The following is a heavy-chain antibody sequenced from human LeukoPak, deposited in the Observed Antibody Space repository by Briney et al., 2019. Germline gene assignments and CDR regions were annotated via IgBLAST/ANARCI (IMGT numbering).Heavy chain of an antibody. CDR3: ATVSSPYSTGVLNWFDP. CDR2: FDPEDGET. J-gene: IGHJ5*02. Sequence: ASVKVPCKVSGYTLTELSMHWVRQAPGKGLEWMGGFDPEDGETIYAQKFQGRVTMTEDTSTDTAYMELSSLRSEDTAVYYCATVSSPYSTGVLNWFDPWGQGTLVTVSS. V-gene: IGHV1-24*01. D-gene: IGHD4-11*01. CDR1: GYTLTELS.